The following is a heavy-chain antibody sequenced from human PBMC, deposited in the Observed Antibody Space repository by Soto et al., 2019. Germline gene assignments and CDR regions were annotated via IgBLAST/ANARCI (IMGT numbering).Heavy chain of an antibody. CDR3: ARLGIAAAGNPGP. V-gene: IGHV5-10-1*01. CDR2: IDPSESYT. J-gene: IGHJ5*02. D-gene: IGHD6-13*01. Sequence: PGESLKISCKASGYSFTTYWISWVRQMPGKGLEWMGMIDPSESYTNYSPSFQGHVTISADKSISTAYLQWSSLKASDTAMYYCARLGIAAAGNPGPWGQGTLVTVSS. CDR1: GYSFTTYW.